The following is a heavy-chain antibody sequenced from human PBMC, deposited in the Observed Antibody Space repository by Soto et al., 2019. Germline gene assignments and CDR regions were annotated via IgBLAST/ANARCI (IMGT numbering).Heavy chain of an antibody. Sequence: ASVTVSCKASGYTFSDSYIHCVRQAPGQGLEWMGWINPNSGGTKYAPKFQGGVTMTRDTSITTAYMELSRLRSGDTAVYYCAREPATAKPEGVDFWGQGTLVTVSS. D-gene: IGHD1-1*01. V-gene: IGHV1-2*02. J-gene: IGHJ4*02. CDR2: INPNSGGT. CDR1: GYTFSDSY. CDR3: AREPATAKPEGVDF.